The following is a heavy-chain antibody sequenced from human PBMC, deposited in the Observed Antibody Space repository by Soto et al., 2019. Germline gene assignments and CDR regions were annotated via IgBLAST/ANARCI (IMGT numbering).Heavy chain of an antibody. CDR1: GYTFTSYG. CDR3: ARTTRGGDPNIVGYSYDSLYYFDY. CDR2: ISAYNGNT. Sequence: ASVKVSCKASGYTFTSYGISWVRQAPGQGLEWMGWISAYNGNTNYAQKLQGRVTMTTDTSTSTAYMELRSLRSDDTAVYYCARTTRGGDPNIVGYSYDSLYYFDYWGQGTLVTVSS. J-gene: IGHJ4*02. D-gene: IGHD5-18*01. V-gene: IGHV1-18*01.